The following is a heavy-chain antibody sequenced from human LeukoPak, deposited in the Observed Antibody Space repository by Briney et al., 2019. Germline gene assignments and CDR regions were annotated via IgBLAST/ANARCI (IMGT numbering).Heavy chain of an antibody. Sequence: ASVKVSCKASGYTFTSYWISWVRQAPGQGLEWMGWMNPNSVNTGYAQKFQGKVTITRNTSISTAYMELSSLRSADTAVYYCARGSTWADYDFWSGYYGGYNWFDPWGQGTLVTVSS. V-gene: IGHV1-8*03. CDR3: ARGSTWADYDFWSGYYGGYNWFDP. CDR1: GYTFTSYW. D-gene: IGHD3-3*01. J-gene: IGHJ5*02. CDR2: MNPNSVNT.